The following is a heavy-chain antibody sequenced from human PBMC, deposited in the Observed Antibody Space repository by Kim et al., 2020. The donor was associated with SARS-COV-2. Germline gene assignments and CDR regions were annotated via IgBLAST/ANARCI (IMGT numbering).Heavy chain of an antibody. CDR3: ASTPYYYDSSGLWY. Sequence: SETLSLTCTVSGGSISSGDYYWSWIRQPPGKGLEWIGYIYYSGSTYYNPSLKSRVTISVDTSKNQFSLKLSSVTAADTAVYYCASTPYYYDSSGLWYWGQRTLVTVSS. D-gene: IGHD3-22*01. CDR2: IYYSGST. CDR1: GGSISSGDYY. J-gene: IGHJ4*02. V-gene: IGHV4-30-4*01.